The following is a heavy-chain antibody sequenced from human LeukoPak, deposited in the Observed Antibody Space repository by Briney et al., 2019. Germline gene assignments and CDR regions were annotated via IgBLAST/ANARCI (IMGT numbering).Heavy chain of an antibody. Sequence: SETLSLTCTVSGGSISSYYWSWIRQPPGKGPEWIGYIYTSGSTNYNPSLKSRVTISVDTSKNQFSLKLSSVTAADTAVYYCARRGDSSSWKYYFDYWGQGTLVTVSS. J-gene: IGHJ4*02. V-gene: IGHV4-4*09. CDR2: IYTSGST. CDR1: GGSISSYY. CDR3: ARRGDSSSWKYYFDY. D-gene: IGHD6-13*01.